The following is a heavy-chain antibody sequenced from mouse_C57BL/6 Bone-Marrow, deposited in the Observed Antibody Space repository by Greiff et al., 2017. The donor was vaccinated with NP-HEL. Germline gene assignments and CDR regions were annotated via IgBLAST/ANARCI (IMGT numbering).Heavy chain of an antibody. Sequence: QVQLKQSGAELVRPGASVKLSCKASGYTFTDYYINWVKQRPGQGLEWIARIYPGSGNTYYNEKFKGKATLTAEKSSSTAYMQLSSLTSEDSAVYFCASLLLLRTEYFDVWGTGTTVTVSS. J-gene: IGHJ1*03. D-gene: IGHD1-1*01. V-gene: IGHV1-76*01. CDR1: GYTFTDYY. CDR3: ASLLLLRTEYFDV. CDR2: IYPGSGNT.